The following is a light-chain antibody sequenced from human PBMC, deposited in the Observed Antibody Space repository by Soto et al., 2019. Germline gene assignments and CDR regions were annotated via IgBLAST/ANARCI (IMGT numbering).Light chain of an antibody. Sequence: AIQMTQSPSSQSASVGDRVTITCRASQAIRNDLGWYQQKPGKAPKLLIYAASSLQSGVPSRFSGSGPGTDFTLTISSLQAEDFATYYCLQDYNYPPTFGQGTRLEIK. J-gene: IGKJ5*01. CDR3: LQDYNYPPT. CDR1: QAIRND. V-gene: IGKV1-6*02. CDR2: AAS.